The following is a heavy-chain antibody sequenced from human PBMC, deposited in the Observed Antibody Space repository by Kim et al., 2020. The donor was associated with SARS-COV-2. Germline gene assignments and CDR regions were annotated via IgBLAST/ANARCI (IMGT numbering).Heavy chain of an antibody. Sequence: GGSLRLSCAASGFTFSSYAMSWVRQAPGKGLEWVSAISGSGGSTYYADSVKGRFTISRDNSKSTLNLQMNSLRAEDTAVYYCAKDWFDCSSTNCFSPYYYYMDVWGKGTTVTVSS. CDR1: GFTFSSYA. D-gene: IGHD2-2*01. J-gene: IGHJ6*03. CDR2: ISGSGGST. CDR3: AKDWFDCSSTNCFSPYYYYMDV. V-gene: IGHV3-23*01.